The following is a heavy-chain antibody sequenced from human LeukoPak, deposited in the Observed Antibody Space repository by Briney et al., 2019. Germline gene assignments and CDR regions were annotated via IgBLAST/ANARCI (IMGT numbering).Heavy chain of an antibody. D-gene: IGHD3-3*02. Sequence: GESLQISSQTAGSFFSSYWICCLRQMPGKGLEWMGIIYPGDSVTRYSPSFEGQVTISADKSIRTAYLQWNSLKDSDTAVYYCAKHFGTPSPGVQHWGQGTPVIVSS. CDR3: AKHFGTPSPGVQH. V-gene: IGHV5-51*01. J-gene: IGHJ1*01. CDR1: GSFFSSYW. CDR2: IYPGDSVT.